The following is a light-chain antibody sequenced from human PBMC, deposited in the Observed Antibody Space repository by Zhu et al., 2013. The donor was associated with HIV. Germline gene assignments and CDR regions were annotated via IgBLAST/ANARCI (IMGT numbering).Light chain of an antibody. CDR3: QQYYSPPIT. Sequence: EIVLTQSPGTLSLSPGERATLSCRASHSVSSNYLAWYQQKPGQAPRLLMYSVSARATNIPARFSGSGSGTDFTLTISSLQAEDVAVYYCQQYYSPPITFGQGTRLV. J-gene: IGKJ5*01. CDR1: HSVSSNY. CDR2: SVS. V-gene: IGKV3-20*01.